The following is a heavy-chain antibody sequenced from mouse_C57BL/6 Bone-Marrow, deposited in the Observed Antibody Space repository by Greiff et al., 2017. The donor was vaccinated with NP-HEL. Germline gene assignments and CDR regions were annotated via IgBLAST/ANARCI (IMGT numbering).Heavy chain of an antibody. V-gene: IGHV1-5*01. D-gene: IGHD2-1*01. Sequence: VQLQQSGTVLARPGASVKMSCKTSGYTFTSYWMHWVKQRPGQGPEWIGAIYPGNSDTSYNQKFKGKAKLTAVTSASTAYMELSSRTNEDSAVYYCTYGNYYYAMDYWGQGTSGTVSS. CDR3: TYGNYYYAMDY. CDR1: GYTFTSYW. J-gene: IGHJ4*01. CDR2: IYPGNSDT.